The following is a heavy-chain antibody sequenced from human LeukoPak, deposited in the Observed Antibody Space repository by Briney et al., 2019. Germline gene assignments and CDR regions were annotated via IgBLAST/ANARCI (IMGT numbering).Heavy chain of an antibody. V-gene: IGHV4-31*03. Sequence: SETLSLTCTVSGGPISSGGYYWSWIRQHPGKGLEWIGYIYYSGSTYYNPSLKSRVTISVDTSKNQFSLKLSSVTAADTAVYYCATHYYDSSGYYYSEYFQHWGQGTLVTVSS. CDR1: GGPISSGGYY. CDR2: IYYSGST. D-gene: IGHD3-22*01. J-gene: IGHJ1*01. CDR3: ATHYYDSSGYYYSEYFQH.